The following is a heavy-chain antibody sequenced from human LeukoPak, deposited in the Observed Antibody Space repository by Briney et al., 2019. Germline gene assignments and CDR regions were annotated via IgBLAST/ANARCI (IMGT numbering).Heavy chain of an antibody. J-gene: IGHJ5*02. V-gene: IGHV3-21*06. CDR2: LSSTSSDK. CDR3: ARQGRSYINPNRGWFDP. Sequence: GGSLRLSCAASGFSFSSYTMNWVRQAPGKGLEWVSSLSSTSSDKRYAESVTGRFTISRDNPKNSVYLQMNSPRVEDTAVYYCARQGRSYINPNRGWFDPWGQGTQAIVSS. D-gene: IGHD2/OR15-2a*01. CDR1: GFSFSSYT.